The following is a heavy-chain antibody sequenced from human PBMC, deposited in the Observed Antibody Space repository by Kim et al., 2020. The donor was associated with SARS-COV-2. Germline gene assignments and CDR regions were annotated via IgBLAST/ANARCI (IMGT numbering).Heavy chain of an antibody. CDR3: ARHGLLGRHYDSSGYFTR. Sequence: SETLSLTCIVSGGSISSNKDYWGWVRQTPGKGLEWIGSMTYRGDIYKNPSHKSRFTMSVHTSRNQFSLKLSSVTAAEAGLDYCARHGLLGRHYDSSGYFTRWGRGTLVTVSS. CDR1: GGSISSNKDY. J-gene: IGHJ4*02. CDR2: MTYRGDI. V-gene: IGHV4-39*01. D-gene: IGHD3-22*01.